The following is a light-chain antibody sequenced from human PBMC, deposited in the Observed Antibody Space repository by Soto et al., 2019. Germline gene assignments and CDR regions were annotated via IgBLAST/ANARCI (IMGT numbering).Light chain of an antibody. V-gene: IGKV1-5*03. Sequence: IQMTQSPSTLSASVGDRVTITCRARQSISSQLAWYQQKPGKAPKLLIYKASSLESGVPSRFSGSGSGTEFTLTISSLQPDDFATYYCQQYNSYPWTFGQGTKVEIK. CDR1: QSISSQ. CDR3: QQYNSYPWT. J-gene: IGKJ1*01. CDR2: KAS.